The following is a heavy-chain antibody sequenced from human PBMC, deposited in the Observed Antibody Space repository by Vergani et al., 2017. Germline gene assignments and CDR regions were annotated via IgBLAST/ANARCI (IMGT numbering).Heavy chain of an antibody. CDR1: GFTFSSYG. V-gene: IGHV3-33*06. J-gene: IGHJ6*02. D-gene: IGHD6-13*01. Sequence: VQLVESGGGLVKPGGSLRLSCAASGFTFSSYGMHWVRQAPGKGLEWVAVIWYDGSNKYYADSVKGRFTISRDNSKNTLYLQMNSLRAEDTAVYYCAKGGSSSWYFGHCGMDVWGQGTTVTVSS. CDR3: AKGGSSSWYFGHCGMDV. CDR2: IWYDGSNK.